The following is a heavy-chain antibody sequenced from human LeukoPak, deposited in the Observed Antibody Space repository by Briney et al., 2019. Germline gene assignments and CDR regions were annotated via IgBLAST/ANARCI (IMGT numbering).Heavy chain of an antibody. CDR3: ARDLFPPSGDDY. CDR2: INPNSGGT. D-gene: IGHD4-17*01. CDR1: GYTFTGYY. Sequence: ASVKVSCKASGYTFTGYYMHWVRQAPGQGLEWMGWINPNSGGTNYAQKFQGRVTMTRDTSISTAYMELSRLGSDDTAVYYCARDLFPPSGDDYWGQGTLVTVSS. V-gene: IGHV1-2*02. J-gene: IGHJ4*02.